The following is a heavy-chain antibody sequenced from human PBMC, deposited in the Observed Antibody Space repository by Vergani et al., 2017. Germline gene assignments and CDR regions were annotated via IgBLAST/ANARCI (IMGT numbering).Heavy chain of an antibody. J-gene: IGHJ4*02. CDR1: GGSISSGDYH. Sequence: QVQLQESGPGLVKPSQTLSLTCTVSGGSISSGDYHWSWNPQPPGQGLVWIGYIYYSGSTYSNPSLNSQVTISVDTSKNQFSRKLSSVTAAATAVYYCARTSTYDILAGYYRMSGFDYWGQGTLVTVSS. CDR2: IYYSGST. V-gene: IGHV4-30-4*08. CDR3: ARTSTYDILAGYYRMSGFDY. D-gene: IGHD3-9*01.